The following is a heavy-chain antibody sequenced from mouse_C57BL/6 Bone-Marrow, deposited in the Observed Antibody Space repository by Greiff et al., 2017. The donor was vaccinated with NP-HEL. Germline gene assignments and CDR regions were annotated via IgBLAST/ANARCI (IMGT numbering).Heavy chain of an antibody. D-gene: IGHD1-1*02. V-gene: IGHV1-81*01. CDR2: IYPRSGNT. CDR3: ARERWYYYAMDY. J-gene: IGHJ4*01. Sequence: VQGVESGAELARPGASVKLSCKASGYTFTSYGISWVKQRTGQGLEWIGEIYPRSGNTYYNEKFKGKATLTADKSSSTAYMELRSLTSEDSAVYFCARERWYYYAMDYWGQGTSVTVSS. CDR1: GYTFTSYG.